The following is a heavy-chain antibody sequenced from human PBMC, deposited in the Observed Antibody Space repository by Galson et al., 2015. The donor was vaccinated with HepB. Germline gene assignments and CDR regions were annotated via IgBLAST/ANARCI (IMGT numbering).Heavy chain of an antibody. Sequence: SLRLSCAASGFTFSSYAMSWVRQAPGKGLEWVSAISGSGGSTYYADSVKGRFTISRDNSKNTLYLQMNSLRAEDTAVYYCAKAPDRVPSYYHGADVWGHGTPVTASS. CDR2: ISGSGGST. V-gene: IGHV3-23*01. CDR1: GFTFSSYA. D-gene: IGHD1-14*01. CDR3: AKAPDRVPSYYHGADV. J-gene: IGHJ6*02.